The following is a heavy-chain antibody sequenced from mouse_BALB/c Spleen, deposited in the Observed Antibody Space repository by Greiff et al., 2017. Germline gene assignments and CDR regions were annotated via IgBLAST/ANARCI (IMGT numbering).Heavy chain of an antibody. CDR2: IYPGSGNT. V-gene: IGHV1-84*02. J-gene: IGHJ1*01. D-gene: IGHD4-1*01. Sequence: QVQLKESGPELVKPGASVKISCKASGYTFTDFYINWVKQKPGQGLEWIGWIYPGSGNTKYNEKFKGKATLTVDTSSSTAYMQLSSLTSEDTAVDVCERTGTGYWDFDVWGGGTTVTVSS. CDR1: GYTFTDFY. CDR3: ERTGTGYWDFDV.